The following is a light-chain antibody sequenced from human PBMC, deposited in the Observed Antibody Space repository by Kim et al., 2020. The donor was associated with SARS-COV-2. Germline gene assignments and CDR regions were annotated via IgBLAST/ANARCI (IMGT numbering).Light chain of an antibody. CDR2: HGT. J-gene: IGLJ3*02. CDR3: QAWDSSTAV. Sequence: SVSPGQTASITCSGDKLGDKYASWYQQKPGQSPLLVIYHGTKRPSGIPERFSGSNSGDTATLTISGTQAMDEADYYCQAWDSSTAVFGGGTQLTVL. V-gene: IGLV3-1*01. CDR1: KLGDKY.